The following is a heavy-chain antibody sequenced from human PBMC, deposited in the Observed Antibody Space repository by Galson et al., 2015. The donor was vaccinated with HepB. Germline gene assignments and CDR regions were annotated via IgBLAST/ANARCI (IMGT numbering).Heavy chain of an antibody. CDR1: GGSISCGSYY. CDR2: IYYSGST. Sequence: SETLSLTCTVSGGSISCGSYYWGWIRQPPGKGLEWIGSIYYSGSTYYNPSLKSRVTISVDTSKNQFSLKLTSVTAADTAVYYCARDQGYYDSSGYLAPFDYWGQGTLVTVSS. D-gene: IGHD3-22*01. CDR3: ARDQGYYDSSGYLAPFDY. V-gene: IGHV4-39*07. J-gene: IGHJ4*02.